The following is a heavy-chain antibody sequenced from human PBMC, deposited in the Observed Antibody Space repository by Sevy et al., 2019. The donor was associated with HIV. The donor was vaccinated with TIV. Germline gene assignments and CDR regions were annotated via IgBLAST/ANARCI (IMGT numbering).Heavy chain of an antibody. CDR3: ARVRRSQNYVSSSFDY. V-gene: IGHV1-18*01. Sequence: ASVKVSCKASGYTLTTYGISWVRQAPGQGLEWMGWISADRGDTNYTQTLQGRVTMTTDTSTSTAYMELRSLRSDDTAVYYCARVRRSQNYVSSSFDYWGQGTLVTVSS. J-gene: IGHJ4*02. CDR1: GYTLTTYG. CDR2: ISADRGDT. D-gene: IGHD3-10*02.